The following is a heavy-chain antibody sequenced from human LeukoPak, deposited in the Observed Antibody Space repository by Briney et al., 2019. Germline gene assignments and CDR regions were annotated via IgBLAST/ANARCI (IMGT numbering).Heavy chain of an antibody. J-gene: IGHJ5*02. CDR3: ARVRTGGYNYGYHPNWFDP. V-gene: IGHV4-34*01. CDR2: INHSGST. CDR1: GGSFSGYY. D-gene: IGHD5-18*01. Sequence: SETLSLTCAVYGGSFSGYYWSWIRQPPGKGLEWIGEINHSGSTNYNPSLKSRVTISVDTSKNQFSLKLSSVTAADTAVYYCARVRTGGYNYGYHPNWFDPWGQGTLVTVSS.